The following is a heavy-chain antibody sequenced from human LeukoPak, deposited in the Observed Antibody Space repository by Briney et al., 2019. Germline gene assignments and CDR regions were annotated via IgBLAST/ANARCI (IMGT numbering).Heavy chain of an antibody. Sequence: GAPVKVSCKASGYTFTSYYMHWVRQAPGQGLEWMGIINPSGGSTSYAQKFQGRVTMTRDTSTSTVYMELSSLRSEDTAVYYCARVSRLEVGGYYFDYWGQGTLVTVSS. CDR1: GYTFTSYY. D-gene: IGHD2-15*01. CDR3: ARVSRLEVGGYYFDY. V-gene: IGHV1-46*01. J-gene: IGHJ4*02. CDR2: INPSGGST.